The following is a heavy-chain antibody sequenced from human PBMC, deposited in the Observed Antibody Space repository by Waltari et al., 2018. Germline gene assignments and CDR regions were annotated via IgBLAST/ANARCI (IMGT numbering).Heavy chain of an antibody. J-gene: IGHJ6*02. CDR3: AVSPDTATSRAAFHF. V-gene: IGHV4-61*02. CDR1: GGSISNLNFY. D-gene: IGHD5-18*01. Sequence: QVQLQESGPGLAKASQTLSLTCDVSGGSISNLNFYWSWIRQPAGKGLEWIGRIYRSGVPDYNPSLRGRATMFLDMSKNQFSLTVDSLIAADTAVYYCAVSPDTATSRAAFHFWGPGTTVSVSS. CDR2: IYRSGVP.